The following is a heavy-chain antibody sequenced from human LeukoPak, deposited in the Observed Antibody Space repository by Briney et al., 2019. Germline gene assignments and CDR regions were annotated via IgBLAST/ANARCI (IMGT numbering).Heavy chain of an antibody. CDR1: GFTFDDNA. D-gene: IGHD6-13*01. CDR2: IRWNSGSI. Sequence: GGSQRLSCAASGFTFDDNAMHWVRQAPGKGLEWVSGIRWNSGSIAYADSVKGRFTISRDNAKISLYLQMNSLGAEDTALYYCVRSTVTAAAARGYYYYGMDVWGQGTTVTVSS. J-gene: IGHJ6*02. CDR3: VRSTVTAAAARGYYYYGMDV. V-gene: IGHV3-9*01.